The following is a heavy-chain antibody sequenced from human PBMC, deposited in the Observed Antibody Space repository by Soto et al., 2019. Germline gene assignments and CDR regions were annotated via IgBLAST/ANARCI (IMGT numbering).Heavy chain of an antibody. D-gene: IGHD3-22*01. CDR1: GFTFSSYW. CDR3: ASVSYYDSSGYYYGSNYYYYYGMDV. J-gene: IGHJ6*02. Sequence: EVQLVESGGGLVQPGGSLRLSCAASGFTFSSYWMHWVRQAPGKGLVWVSRINSDGSSTSYADSVKGRFTISRDNAKNTLYLQMNSLRAEDTAVYYCASVSYYDSSGYYYGSNYYYYYGMDVWGQGTTVTVSS. V-gene: IGHV3-74*01. CDR2: INSDGSST.